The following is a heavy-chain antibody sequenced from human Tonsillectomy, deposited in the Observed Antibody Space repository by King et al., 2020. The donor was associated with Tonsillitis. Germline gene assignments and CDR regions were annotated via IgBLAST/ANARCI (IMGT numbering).Heavy chain of an antibody. J-gene: IGHJ6*03. CDR3: ARDPNPFPGWRVGMDYYYYMDV. CDR2: IYYSGST. V-gene: IGHV4-31*03. CDR1: GGSISSGGYY. Sequence: HVQLQESGPGLVKPSQTLSLTCTVSGGSISSGGYYWSWIRQHPGKGLEWIGYIYYSGSTYYNPSLKSRVTITVDTSKNQFSLKLSSLTAADTAVYYCARDPNPFPGWRVGMDYYYYMDVWGKGTTVTVSS. D-gene: IGHD5-24*01.